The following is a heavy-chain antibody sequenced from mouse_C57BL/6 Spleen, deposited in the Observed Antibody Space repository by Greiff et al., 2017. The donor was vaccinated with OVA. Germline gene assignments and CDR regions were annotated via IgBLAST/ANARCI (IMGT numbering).Heavy chain of an antibody. D-gene: IGHD4-1*01. CDR3: VSGTRWYFDV. V-gene: IGHV10-1*01. CDR2: IRSKSNNYAT. CDR1: GFSFNTYA. J-gene: IGHJ1*03. Sequence: EVQLVESGGGLVQPKGSLKLSCAASGFSFNTYAMYWVRQAPGKGLEWVARIRSKSNNYATYYADSVKDRFTISRADSESMLYLQMNNLKTEDTAMYYGVSGTRWYFDVWGTGTTVTVSS.